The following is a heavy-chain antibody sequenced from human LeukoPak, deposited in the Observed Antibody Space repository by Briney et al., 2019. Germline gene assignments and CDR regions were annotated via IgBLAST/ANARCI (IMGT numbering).Heavy chain of an antibody. CDR3: AELGITMSGGV. J-gene: IGHJ6*04. D-gene: IGHD3-10*02. CDR1: GFTFSSYE. V-gene: IGHV3-48*03. CDR2: ISSSGSNI. Sequence: QPGGSLRLSCAASGFTFSSYEMNWVRQAPGEGVEWVLYISSSGSNIYYADSVKRRFIISRDNAKNSLYLQMNSLRAEDTAVYYCAELGITMSGGVWGKGTTVTISS.